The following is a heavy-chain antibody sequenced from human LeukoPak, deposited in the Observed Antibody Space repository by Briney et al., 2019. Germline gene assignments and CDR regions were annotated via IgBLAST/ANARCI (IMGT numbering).Heavy chain of an antibody. Sequence: PSETLSLTCTVSGGSISSYYWSWIRQPAGKGLEWIGRIYTSRSTNYNPSLKSRVTMSVDTSKNQFSLKLSSVTAADTAVYYCARDTYYYDSSGYWADYWGQGTLVTVSS. J-gene: IGHJ4*02. CDR1: GGSISSYY. CDR3: ARDTYYYDSSGYWADY. V-gene: IGHV4-4*07. CDR2: IYTSRST. D-gene: IGHD3-22*01.